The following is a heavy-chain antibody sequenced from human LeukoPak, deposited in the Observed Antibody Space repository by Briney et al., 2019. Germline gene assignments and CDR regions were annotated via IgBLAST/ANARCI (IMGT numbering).Heavy chain of an antibody. CDR2: ISDYNGNT. Sequence: ASVKVSCKASGYTFTSYGVSWVRQAPGQELEWMGSISDYNGNTNYAPKFQGRVTVTTDTSTSTAYMELRSLRSDDTAVYYCARGGRWLGELLPFDYWGQGTLVTVSS. CDR3: ARGGRWLGELLPFDY. D-gene: IGHD3-10*01. V-gene: IGHV1-18*01. CDR1: GYTFTSYG. J-gene: IGHJ4*02.